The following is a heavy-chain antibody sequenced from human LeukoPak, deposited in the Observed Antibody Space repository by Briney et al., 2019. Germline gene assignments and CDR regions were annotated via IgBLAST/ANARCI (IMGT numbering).Heavy chain of an antibody. V-gene: IGHV1-3*03. J-gene: IGHJ4*02. CDR3: ARDPRKDYGDYSFDY. Sequence: GGSLRLSCAASGFTFSSYAMSWVRQAPGQRLEWMGWINAGNGNTKYSQEFQGRVTITRDTSASTAYMELSSLRSEDMAVYYCARDPRKDYGDYSFDYWGQGTLVTVSS. D-gene: IGHD4-17*01. CDR2: INAGNGNT. CDR1: GFTFSSYA.